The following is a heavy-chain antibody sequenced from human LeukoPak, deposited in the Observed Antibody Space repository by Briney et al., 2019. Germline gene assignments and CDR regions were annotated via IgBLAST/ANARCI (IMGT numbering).Heavy chain of an antibody. CDR1: GYTFTSYD. CDR3: ARSAPRSNYPVDP. D-gene: IGHD4-11*01. Sequence: ASVKVSCKASGYTFTSYDINWVRQATGQGLEWMGWMNPNSGNTGYAQKFQGRVTITRDTSASTAYMELSSLRSEDTAVYYCARSAPRSNYPVDPWGQGTLVTVSS. CDR2: MNPNSGNT. J-gene: IGHJ5*02. V-gene: IGHV1-8*01.